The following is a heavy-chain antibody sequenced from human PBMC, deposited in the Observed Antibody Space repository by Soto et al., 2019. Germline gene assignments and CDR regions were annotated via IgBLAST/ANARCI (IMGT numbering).Heavy chain of an antibody. J-gene: IGHJ6*02. CDR2: IDWDDDK. D-gene: IGHD3-10*01. CDR1: GFSLSTSGMC. V-gene: IGHV2-70*01. Sequence: ASGPTLVNPTQTLTLTCTFSGFSLSTSGMCVSWIRQPPGKALEWLALIDWDDDKYYSTSLKTRLTISKDTSKNQVVLTMTYMDPVDTATYYCARTPYYYGSGFQAGMDVWGQGTTVTVSS. CDR3: ARTPYYYGSGFQAGMDV.